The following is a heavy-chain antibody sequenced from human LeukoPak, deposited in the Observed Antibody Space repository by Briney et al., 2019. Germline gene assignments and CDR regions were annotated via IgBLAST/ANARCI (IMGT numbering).Heavy chain of an antibody. D-gene: IGHD3-22*01. V-gene: IGHV3-74*01. Sequence: PGGSLRLSCAASGFTFSTYWMHWLRQAPGKGLVCVSRIKSDGSTNYADSVKGRFTISRDNAKNTVSLPMNSLRPEDTGVYYCARAPSEIGGYYPEYFRHWGQGTLVTVSS. CDR3: ARAPSEIGGYYPEYFRH. CDR2: IKSDGST. J-gene: IGHJ1*01. CDR1: GFTFSTYW.